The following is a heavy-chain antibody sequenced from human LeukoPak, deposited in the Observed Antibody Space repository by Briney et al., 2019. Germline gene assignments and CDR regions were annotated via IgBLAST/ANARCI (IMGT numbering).Heavy chain of an antibody. D-gene: IGHD3/OR15-3a*01. CDR3: ARDTSGHWTAFDY. CDR2: IYYSGST. Sequence: SQTLSLTCTVSGGSISSGDYYWSWIRQPPGKGLEWIGYIYYSGSTYYNPSLKSRVTISVDTSKNQFSLKLSSVTAADTAVYYCARDTSGHWTAFDYWGQGTLVTVSS. V-gene: IGHV4-30-4*08. J-gene: IGHJ4*02. CDR1: GGSISSGDYY.